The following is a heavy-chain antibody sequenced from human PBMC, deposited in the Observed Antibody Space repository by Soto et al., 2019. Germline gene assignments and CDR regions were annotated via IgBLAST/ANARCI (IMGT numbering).Heavy chain of an antibody. V-gene: IGHV3-64*01. Sequence: GGSLRLSCAASGFTLSGYAMDWVRQAPGKGLEYVSGISSNGVGTYYANSVQGRFTISRDNSKNTVYLQVGSLRPEDMAVYYCARRSRPDFYYMDVWGKGTTVTVSS. CDR2: ISSNGVGT. D-gene: IGHD6-6*01. CDR1: GFTLSGYA. CDR3: ARRSRPDFYYMDV. J-gene: IGHJ6*03.